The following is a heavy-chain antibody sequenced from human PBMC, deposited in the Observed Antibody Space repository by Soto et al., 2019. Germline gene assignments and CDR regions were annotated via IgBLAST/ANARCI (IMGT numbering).Heavy chain of an antibody. D-gene: IGHD1-26*01. J-gene: IGHJ4*02. CDR3: ARLSGSYSFDY. CDR1: GFTFSNYG. CDR2: IWYDGSNR. Sequence: QVQLVESGGGVVQPGRSLRLSCAASGFTFSNYGMHWVRQAPGKGLEWVAVIWYDGSNRYYADSVKGRFTISRDNSKNTLSLQMDSVRAEDTAVYYCARLSGSYSFDYWGQGTLVTVSS. V-gene: IGHV3-33*08.